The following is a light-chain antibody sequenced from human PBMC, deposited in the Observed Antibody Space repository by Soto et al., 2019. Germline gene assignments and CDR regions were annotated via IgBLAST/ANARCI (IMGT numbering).Light chain of an antibody. V-gene: IGKV3-11*01. J-gene: IGKJ4*01. CDR2: GAS. Sequence: EIVLTQSPCTLSLSPGERATLSCRASQSVSSNYLAWYQQKPGQAPRLLIYGASNRATGIPARFSGSGSGTDFALTISSLEPEDFAVYYCQQRYNWPPTFGGGTKVDIK. CDR3: QQRYNWPPT. CDR1: QSVSSNY.